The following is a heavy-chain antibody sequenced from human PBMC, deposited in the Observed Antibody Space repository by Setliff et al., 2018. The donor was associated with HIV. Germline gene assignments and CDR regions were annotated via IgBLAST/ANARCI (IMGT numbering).Heavy chain of an antibody. J-gene: IGHJ4*02. Sequence: WIRQPPGKGLEWIGSIFYSETVYYGGRTYYSPSLKSRLTISVDTSKNQFSLKLTSVTADDTAIYYCARGPPFAFWGQGLLVTVSS. V-gene: IGHV4-39*07. CDR2: IFYSETVYYGGRT. CDR3: ARGPPFAF.